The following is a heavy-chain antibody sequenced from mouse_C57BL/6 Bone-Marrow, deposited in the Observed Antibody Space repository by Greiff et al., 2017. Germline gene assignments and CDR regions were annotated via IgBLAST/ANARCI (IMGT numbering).Heavy chain of an antibody. V-gene: IGHV5-17*01. CDR2: ISSGSSTI. Sequence: EVMLVESGGGLVKPGGSLKLSCAASGFTFSDYGMHWVRQAPEKGLEWVAYISSGSSTIYYADTVKGRFTISRDNAKNTLFLQMTSLRSEDTAMYYCASDGNYLFDYWGQGTTLTVSS. CDR1: GFTFSDYG. CDR3: ASDGNYLFDY. J-gene: IGHJ2*01. D-gene: IGHD2-1*01.